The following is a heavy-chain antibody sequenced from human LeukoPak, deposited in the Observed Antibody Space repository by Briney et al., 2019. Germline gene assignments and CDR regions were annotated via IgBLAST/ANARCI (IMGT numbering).Heavy chain of an antibody. J-gene: IGHJ4*02. CDR3: AKRDGSGSSEKTFDY. Sequence: GGSLRLSCAASGFTFSNYGMSWVRQAPGKGLEWVSAITANAGGTFYSDSVKGRFTISRDNSKDTLYLQMNSLRAEDTALYYCAKRDGSGSSEKTFDYWGQGTLVTVSS. V-gene: IGHV3-23*01. CDR2: ITANAGGT. D-gene: IGHD3-10*01. CDR1: GFTFSNYG.